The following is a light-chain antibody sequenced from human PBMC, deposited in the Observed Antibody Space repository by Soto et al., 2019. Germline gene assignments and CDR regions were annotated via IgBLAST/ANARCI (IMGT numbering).Light chain of an antibody. J-gene: IGKJ1*01. CDR2: HAS. V-gene: IGKV1-5*01. CDR3: QQRSNWPWT. Sequence: IQMTQSPSTLPASVGDRVTITCRASQSISNWLAWYQQKPGTAPKVLIYHASNLQSGVPSRFSGSGSGTDFTLTISSLEPEDFAVYYCQQRSNWPWTFGQGTKVDIK. CDR1: QSISNW.